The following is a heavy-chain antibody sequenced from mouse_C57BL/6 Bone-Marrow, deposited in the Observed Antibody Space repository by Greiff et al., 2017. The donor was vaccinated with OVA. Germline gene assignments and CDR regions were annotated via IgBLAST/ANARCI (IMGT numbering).Heavy chain of an antibody. J-gene: IGHJ1*03. CDR3: ARCLSWDGWYFDV. CDR1: GYAFTNYL. V-gene: IGHV1-54*01. CDR2: INPGSGGT. D-gene: IGHD4-1*01. Sequence: VQLQQSGAELVRPGTSVKVSCKASGYAFTNYLIEWVKQRPGQGLEWIGVINPGSGGTNYNEKFKGKATLTADKSSSTAYMQLSSLTSEDAAVYFCARCLSWDGWYFDVWGTGTTVTVSS.